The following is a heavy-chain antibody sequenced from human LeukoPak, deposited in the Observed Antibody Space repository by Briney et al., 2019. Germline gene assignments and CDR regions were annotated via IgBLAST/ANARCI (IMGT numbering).Heavy chain of an antibody. J-gene: IGHJ5*02. D-gene: IGHD3-22*01. CDR3: ARQRDSSGYPNWFDP. CDR1: GGSISSNNW. CDR2: IYHSGST. Sequence: SETLSLTCAVSGGSISSNNWWSWVRQPPGKGLEWIGEIYHSGSTNYNPSLKSRVTISVDKSKNQFSLELTSVTAADTAVYYCARQRDSSGYPNWFDPWGQGTLVTVSS. V-gene: IGHV4-4*02.